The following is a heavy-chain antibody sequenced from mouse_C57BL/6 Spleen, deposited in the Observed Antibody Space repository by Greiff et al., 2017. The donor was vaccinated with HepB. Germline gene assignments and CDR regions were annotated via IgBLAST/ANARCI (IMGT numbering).Heavy chain of an antibody. D-gene: IGHD2-2*01. CDR2: IDPSDSYT. V-gene: IGHV1-59*01. Sequence: QVQLQQPGAELVRPGTSVKLSCKASGYTFTSYWMHWVKQRPGQGLEWIGVIDPSDSYTNYNQKFKGKATLTVDTSSSTAYMQLSSLTSEDSAVYYCATYGYDGAMDYWGQGTSVTVSS. J-gene: IGHJ4*01. CDR1: GYTFTSYW. CDR3: ATYGYDGAMDY.